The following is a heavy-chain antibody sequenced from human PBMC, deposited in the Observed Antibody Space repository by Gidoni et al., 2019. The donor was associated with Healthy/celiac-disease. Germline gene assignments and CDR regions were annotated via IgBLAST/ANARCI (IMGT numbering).Heavy chain of an antibody. CDR3: ARVTYGSGSSVDY. CDR1: GFTFSSYA. Sequence: QVQLVESGGGVVQPGRSLRLSCAASGFTFSSYAMHWVRQAPGKGLEWLAVISYDGSNKYYADSVKGRFTISRDNSKNTLYLQMNSLRAEDTAVYYCARVTYGSGSSVDYWGQGTLVTVSS. D-gene: IGHD3-10*01. CDR2: ISYDGSNK. V-gene: IGHV3-30-3*01. J-gene: IGHJ4*02.